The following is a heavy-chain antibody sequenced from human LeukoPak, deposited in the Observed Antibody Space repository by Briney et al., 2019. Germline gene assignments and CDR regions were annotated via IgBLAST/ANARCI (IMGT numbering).Heavy chain of an antibody. CDR3: ARVRGDCLDY. J-gene: IGHJ4*02. CDR1: GGSFSGYY. D-gene: IGHD2-21*01. V-gene: IGHV4-34*01. Sequence: KPSETLSLTCAVYGGSFSGYYWSWIRQPPGKGLEWIGEINHSGGTNYNPSLKSRVTISVDTSKNQFSLKLSSVTAADTAVYYCARVRGDCLDYWGQGTLVTVSS. CDR2: INHSGGT.